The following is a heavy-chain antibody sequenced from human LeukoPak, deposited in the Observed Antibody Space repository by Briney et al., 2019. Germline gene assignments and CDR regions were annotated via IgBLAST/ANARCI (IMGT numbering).Heavy chain of an antibody. CDR3: ARDLPRITMVRGANWFDP. V-gene: IGHV1-2*02. CDR2: INPNSGGT. Sequence: ASVKVSCKASGYTFTGYYMHWVRQAPGQGLEWMGWINPNSGGTNYAQKFQGRVTMTMDTSISTAYMELSRLRSDDTAVYYCARDLPRITMVRGANWFDPWGQGTLVTVSS. CDR1: GYTFTGYY. J-gene: IGHJ5*02. D-gene: IGHD3-10*01.